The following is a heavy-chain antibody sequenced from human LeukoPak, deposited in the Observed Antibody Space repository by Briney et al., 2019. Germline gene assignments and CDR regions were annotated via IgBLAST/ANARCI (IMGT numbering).Heavy chain of an antibody. D-gene: IGHD5-24*01. V-gene: IGHV3-48*03. J-gene: IGHJ4*02. CDR3: ASAVEMAAIPRYYFDY. CDR1: GFTFSSYE. CDR2: IDRSGYTT. Sequence: GGSLRLACAASGFTFSSYEMNWVRQAPGKGLEWVSYIDRSGYTTYYADSAKGRFTISRDNAENSLYLQMNSLRAEDTAVYYCASAVEMAAIPRYYFDYWGQGTLVTVSS.